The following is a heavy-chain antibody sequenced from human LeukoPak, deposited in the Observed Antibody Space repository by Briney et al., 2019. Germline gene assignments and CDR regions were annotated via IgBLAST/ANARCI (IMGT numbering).Heavy chain of an antibody. Sequence: GGSLRLSCAASGFTFSSYEMNWVRQAPGKGLECVSYISSSGSTIYYADSVKGRFTISRDNAKNSLYLQMNSLRAEDTAVYYCARISSLAVAGINWGQGTLVTVPS. CDR1: GFTFSSYE. V-gene: IGHV3-48*03. CDR2: ISSSGSTI. D-gene: IGHD6-19*01. CDR3: ARISSLAVAGIN. J-gene: IGHJ4*02.